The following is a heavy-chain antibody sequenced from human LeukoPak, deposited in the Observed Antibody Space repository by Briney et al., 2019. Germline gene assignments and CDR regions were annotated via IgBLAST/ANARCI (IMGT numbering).Heavy chain of an antibody. J-gene: IGHJ4*02. CDR1: AFTFNTYT. Sequence: GGSLRLSCAASAFTFNTYTMNWVRQAPGKGLEWVSSICGRSDYKYYADSVRGRFTISRDNAKNSLYLQMNSLGAEDTGVYYCARNSAGDTAVVSSFDYWGQGTLVTVSS. CDR2: ICGRSDYK. V-gene: IGHV3-21*01. CDR3: ARNSAGDTAVVSSFDY. D-gene: IGHD5-18*01.